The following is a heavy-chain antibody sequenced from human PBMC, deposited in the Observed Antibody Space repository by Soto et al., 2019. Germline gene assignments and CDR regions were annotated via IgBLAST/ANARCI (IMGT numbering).Heavy chain of an antibody. D-gene: IGHD2-2*01. CDR2: INANSGNT. CDR1: GYTFTSYA. CDR3: ARERYCSSTSCPHYGMDV. V-gene: IGHV1-2*04. J-gene: IGHJ6*02. Sequence: ASVKVSCKASGYTFTSYAMHWVRQAPGQRLEWMGWINANSGNTNYAQKFQGWVTMTRDTSISTAYMELSRLRSDDTAVYYCARERYCSSTSCPHYGMDVWGQGTTVTVSS.